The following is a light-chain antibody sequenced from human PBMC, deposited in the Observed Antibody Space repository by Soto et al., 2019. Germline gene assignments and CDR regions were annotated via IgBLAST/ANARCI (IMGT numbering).Light chain of an antibody. CDR3: QVWDSDSDHVV. Sequence: SYELTQPPSVSVAPGQTARITCGGNNIESKSVHWYQQRPGQAPVLVVHDDSDRPSGIPERISGSNSGNTATLTISMVAAGDEADYYCQVWDSDSDHVVFGGGTKLTVL. J-gene: IGLJ2*01. V-gene: IGLV3-21*02. CDR2: DDS. CDR1: NIESKS.